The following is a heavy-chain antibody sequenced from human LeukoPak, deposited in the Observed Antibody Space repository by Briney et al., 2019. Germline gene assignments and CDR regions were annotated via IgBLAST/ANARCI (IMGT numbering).Heavy chain of an antibody. CDR3: ARSFWGVTKGNWFDP. CDR1: GGTFSSYA. J-gene: IGHJ5*02. Sequence: GASVKVSCKASGGTFSSYAISWVRQAPGQGLEWMGRIIPILGIANYAQKFQGRVTITADKSTSTAYMELSSLRSEDTAVYYCARSFWGVTKGNWFDPWGQGTLVTVSS. D-gene: IGHD3-16*01. V-gene: IGHV1-69*04. CDR2: IIPILGIA.